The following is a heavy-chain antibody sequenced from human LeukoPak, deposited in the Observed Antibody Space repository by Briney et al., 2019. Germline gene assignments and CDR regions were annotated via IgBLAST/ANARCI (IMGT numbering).Heavy chain of an antibody. V-gene: IGHV3-23*01. CDR3: AKDTDYDFWSGYSPFVY. D-gene: IGHD3-3*01. J-gene: IGHJ4*02. CDR2: ISGSGGSA. Sequence: GGSLRLSCAASGFTFSSYAMSWVRQAPGKGLEWVSAISGSGGSAYYADSVKGRFTISRDNSKNTLYLQMNSLRAEDTAVYYCAKDTDYDFWSGYSPFVYWGQGTLVTVSS. CDR1: GFTFSSYA.